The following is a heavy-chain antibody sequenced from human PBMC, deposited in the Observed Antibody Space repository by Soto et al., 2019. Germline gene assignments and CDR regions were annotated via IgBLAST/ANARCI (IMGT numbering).Heavy chain of an antibody. CDR3: AKERATTTAFDY. D-gene: IGHD4-17*01. CDR2: ITDNGGST. Sequence: GGSLTLSCSASGVTFSIDCMSLVRQDPGKGLEWVSLITDNGGSTYYADSVKGRFTISRDNTKNTLFLQMNSLRAEDTAVYYCAKERATTTAFDYWGQGALVTVSS. CDR1: GVTFSIDC. J-gene: IGHJ4*02. V-gene: IGHV3-23*01.